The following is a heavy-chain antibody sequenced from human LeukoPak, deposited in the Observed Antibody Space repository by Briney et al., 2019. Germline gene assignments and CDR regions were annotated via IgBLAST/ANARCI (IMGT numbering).Heavy chain of an antibody. V-gene: IGHV4-34*01. CDR2: INHSGST. J-gene: IGHJ4*02. CDR1: GGSFSGYY. D-gene: IGHD3-10*01. Sequence: SETLSLTCAVYGGSFSGYYWSWIRQPPGKGLEWIGEINHSGSTNYNPSLKSRVTISVDTSKNQFSLKLSSVTAADTAVYYSARGRGYYYGSGSAAPFDYWGQGTLVTVSS. CDR3: ARGRGYYYGSGSAAPFDY.